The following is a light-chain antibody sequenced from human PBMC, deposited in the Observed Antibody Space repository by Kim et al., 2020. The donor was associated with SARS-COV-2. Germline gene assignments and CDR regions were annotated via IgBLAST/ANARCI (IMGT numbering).Light chain of an antibody. J-gene: IGLJ2*01. V-gene: IGLV3-19*01. CDR3: NSRHSRAKEVL. CDR2: GKN. Sequence: SSELTQDPAVSVALGQTVRITCQGDSLRSYYATWYQQKPGQAPVLVIYGKNNRPSGIPDRFSGSTSGDTASLTITGAQAEDEADSYCNSRHSRAKEVLFG. CDR1: SLRSYY.